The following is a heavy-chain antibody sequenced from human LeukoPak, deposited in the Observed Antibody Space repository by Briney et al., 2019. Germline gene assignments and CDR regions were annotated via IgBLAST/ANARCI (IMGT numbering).Heavy chain of an antibody. V-gene: IGHV3-53*01. CDR1: GFTVSNNY. Sequence: PGGSLRLSCAASGFTVSNNYMSWVRQAPGKGLKWVSDIYSGGSTHYADSVKGRFTISRDNSKNTLYLQMNSLRPEDTAVYYCANTYSSSWYPLFDSWGQGTLVTVSS. CDR3: ANTYSSSWYPLFDS. J-gene: IGHJ4*02. CDR2: IYSGGST. D-gene: IGHD6-13*01.